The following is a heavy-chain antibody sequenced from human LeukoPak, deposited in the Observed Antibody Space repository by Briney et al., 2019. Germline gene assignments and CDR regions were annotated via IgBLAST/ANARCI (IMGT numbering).Heavy chain of an antibody. V-gene: IGHV1-69*04. CDR2: IIPILGIA. J-gene: IGHJ5*02. D-gene: IGHD3-22*01. CDR1: GGTLSSYA. Sequence: GSSVKVSCKASGGTLSSYAIRWVRQAPGQGLEWMGRIIPILGIANYAQKFQGRVTITADKSTSTAYMELSSLRSEDTAVYYCARDGRRYYYDSSGYSNWFDPWGQGTLVTVSS. CDR3: ARDGRRYYYDSSGYSNWFDP.